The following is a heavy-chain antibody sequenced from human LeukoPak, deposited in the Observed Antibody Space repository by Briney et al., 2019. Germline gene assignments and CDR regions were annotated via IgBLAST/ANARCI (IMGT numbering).Heavy chain of an antibody. CDR1: GGSIRSYY. Sequence: PSETLSLTCTVSGGSIRSYYQSWIQQPPGKGLEWIGYIYYSGSTNYNPSLKSRVTISVDTSKSQFSLKLSSVTAADTAVYYCARAGGVSGYFDCLPQPVYFDFWGQGTLVTVSS. CDR2: IYYSGST. J-gene: IGHJ4*02. CDR3: ARAGGVSGYFDCLPQPVYFDF. D-gene: IGHD3-9*01. V-gene: IGHV4-59*01.